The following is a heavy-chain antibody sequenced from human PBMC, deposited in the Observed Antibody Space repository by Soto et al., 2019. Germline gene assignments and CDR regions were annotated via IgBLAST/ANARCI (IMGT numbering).Heavy chain of an antibody. CDR3: ARGQSPTMIGH. J-gene: IGHJ4*02. Sequence: SSETLSLTCTVSGGSISSGDYYWSWIRQPPGKGLEWIGYIYYSGSTYYNPSLKSRVTISVDTSKNQFSLKLSSVTAADTAVYYWARGQSPTMIGHWGQGTLVTVSS. CDR2: IYYSGST. V-gene: IGHV4-30-4*01. D-gene: IGHD3-22*01. CDR1: GGSISSGDYY.